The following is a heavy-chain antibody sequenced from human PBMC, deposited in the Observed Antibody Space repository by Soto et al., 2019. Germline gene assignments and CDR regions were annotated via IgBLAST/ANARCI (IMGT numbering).Heavy chain of an antibody. Sequence: SVKVSCKASGGTFSSYAISWVRQAPGQGLEWMGGIIPIFGTANYAQKFQGRVTITADESTSTAYMELSSLRSEDTAVYYCASRYSGSPGAFDIRGQGTMVTVSS. D-gene: IGHD1-26*01. CDR3: ASRYSGSPGAFDI. CDR1: GGTFSSYA. CDR2: IIPIFGTA. V-gene: IGHV1-69*13. J-gene: IGHJ3*02.